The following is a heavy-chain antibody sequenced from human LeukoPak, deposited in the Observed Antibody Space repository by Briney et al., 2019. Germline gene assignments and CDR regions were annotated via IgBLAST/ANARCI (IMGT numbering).Heavy chain of an antibody. D-gene: IGHD3-22*01. Sequence: ASVKVSCKVSGYTLTELSMHWVRQAPGKGLEWMGRFDPEDGETIYAQKFQGRVTMTADTSRDTVYMELSSLRSEDTAVYYCARISLNYYDSSGDYYMDVWGKGTTVTISS. CDR3: ARISLNYYDSSGDYYMDV. CDR1: GYTLTELS. CDR2: FDPEDGET. V-gene: IGHV1-24*01. J-gene: IGHJ6*03.